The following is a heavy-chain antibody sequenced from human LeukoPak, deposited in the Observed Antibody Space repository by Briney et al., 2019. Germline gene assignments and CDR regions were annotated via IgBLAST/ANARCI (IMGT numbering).Heavy chain of an antibody. CDR3: AKDRGSFDAFDI. V-gene: IGHV3-23*01. CDR1: GFTFSSCG. CDR2: ISGSGGST. D-gene: IGHD6-19*01. J-gene: IGHJ3*02. Sequence: GRSLRLSCAASGFTFSSCGMHWVRQAPGKGLEWVSAISGSGGSTYYADSVKGRFTISRDNSKNTLYLQMNSLRAEDTAVYYCAKDRGSFDAFDIWGQGTMVTVSS.